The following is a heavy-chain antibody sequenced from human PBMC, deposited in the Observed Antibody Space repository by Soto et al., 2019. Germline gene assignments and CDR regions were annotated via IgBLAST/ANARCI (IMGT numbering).Heavy chain of an antibody. J-gene: IGHJ5*02. D-gene: IGHD1-20*01. CDR1: GFTFSTHG. CDR3: AKPRYNWNDGWFDP. V-gene: IGHV3-23*01. Sequence: DVQLLESGGGLVQPGGSLRLSCADSGFTFSTHGMSWVRQAPGKGLEWVSSISGSGGSTYYADSVKGRFTISRDISKNTLYLQMNSLRAEDTAVYYCAKPRYNWNDGWFDPWGQGTLVTVSS. CDR2: ISGSGGST.